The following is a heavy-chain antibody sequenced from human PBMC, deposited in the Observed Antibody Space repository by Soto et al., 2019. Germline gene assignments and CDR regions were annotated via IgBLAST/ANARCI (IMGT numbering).Heavy chain of an antibody. CDR2: ISGSGGST. J-gene: IGHJ6*02. CDR1: GFTFSSYS. V-gene: IGHV3-23*01. D-gene: IGHD2-8*01. Sequence: GGSPGISFAASGFTFSSYSMSWVRQAPGKGLEWGLSISGSGGSTYYADSVKGRFTISRDNSKNTLYLQMNSLRAEDTAVYYCAKQLGYCTNGVCYDYYYYGMDVWGQGTTVTVSS. CDR3: AKQLGYCTNGVCYDYYYYGMDV.